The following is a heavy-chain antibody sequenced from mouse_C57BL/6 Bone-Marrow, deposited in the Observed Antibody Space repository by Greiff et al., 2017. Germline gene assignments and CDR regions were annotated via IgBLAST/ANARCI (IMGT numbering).Heavy chain of an antibody. V-gene: IGHV5-12*01. J-gene: IGHJ1*03. CDR2: ISNGGGST. CDR3: ARFNYWYFDV. CDR1: GFTFSDYY. Sequence: EVMLVESGGGLVQPGGSLKLSCAASGFTFSDYYMYWVRQTPEKRLEWVAYISNGGGSTYYPDTVKGRFTISRDNAKNTLYLQMSRLKSEDTAMYYCARFNYWYFDVWGTGTTVTVSS.